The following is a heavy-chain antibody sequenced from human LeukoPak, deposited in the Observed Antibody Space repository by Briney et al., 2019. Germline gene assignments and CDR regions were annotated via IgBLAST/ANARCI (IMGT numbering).Heavy chain of an antibody. V-gene: IGHV5-51*01. Sequence: GESLQISCKGSGYSFTSYWIGWVRQLPGKGLEWMGIIYPGDSDTRYSPSFQGQVTISADKSISTAYLQWSSLKASDTAMYYCARQEPDDAFDIWGQGTMVTVSS. CDR2: IYPGDSDT. CDR1: GYSFTSYW. CDR3: ARQEPDDAFDI. D-gene: IGHD1-14*01. J-gene: IGHJ3*02.